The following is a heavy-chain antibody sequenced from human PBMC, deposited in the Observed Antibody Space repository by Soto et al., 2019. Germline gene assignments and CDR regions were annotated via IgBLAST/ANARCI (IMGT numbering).Heavy chain of an antibody. CDR2: INPNSGGT. CDR1: GYTFTGYY. Sequence: ASVKVSCKASGYTFTGYYMHWVRQAPGQGLEWMGWINPNSGGTNYAQKFQGRVTMTRDTSISTAYMELSRLRSDGTAVYYCTIDGKIFGVVIMGGQEYYYYVMEVYGQGTTV. V-gene: IGHV1-2*02. CDR3: TIDGKIFGVVIMGGQEYYYYVMEV. D-gene: IGHD3-3*01. J-gene: IGHJ6*02.